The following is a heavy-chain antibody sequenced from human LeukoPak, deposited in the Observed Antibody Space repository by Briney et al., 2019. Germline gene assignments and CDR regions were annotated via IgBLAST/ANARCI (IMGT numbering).Heavy chain of an antibody. Sequence: GASVKVSCTASGYTFSSYGINWVRQAPGQGLEWMGWMSPKTVDTAFAQKFQGRVTFTRNTAISTAYMELSSLRSEDTAVYYCARENGIAVAGWVDYDYHYMDVWGKGTTVTVS. CDR1: GYTFSSYG. D-gene: IGHD6-19*01. J-gene: IGHJ6*03. CDR2: MSPKTVDT. CDR3: ARENGIAVAGWVDYDYHYMDV. V-gene: IGHV1-8*03.